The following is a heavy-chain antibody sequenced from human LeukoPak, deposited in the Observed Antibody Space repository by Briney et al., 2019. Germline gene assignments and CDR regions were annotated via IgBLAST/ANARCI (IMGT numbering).Heavy chain of an antibody. Sequence: PLETLSLTCAVYGVSFSGYYWSWIRQPPGKGLEWIGEINHSGSTNYSPSLKSRVTISVDTSKNQFSLKLSSVTAADTAVYYRARSLDYFYYGMDVWGQGTTVTVSS. J-gene: IGHJ6*02. CDR3: ARSLDYFYYGMDV. CDR2: INHSGST. CDR1: GVSFSGYY. V-gene: IGHV4-34*01. D-gene: IGHD1-1*01.